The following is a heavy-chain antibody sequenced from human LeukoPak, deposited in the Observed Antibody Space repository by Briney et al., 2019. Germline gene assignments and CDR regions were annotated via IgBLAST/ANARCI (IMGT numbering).Heavy chain of an antibody. CDR1: GFTFSSYG. D-gene: IGHD6-19*01. J-gene: IGHJ4*02. CDR3: AKGSEYSSGWYYFDY. CDR2: ISYDGSNK. Sequence: QPGTSLRLSCAASGFTFSSYGMHSVRHAPGEGLEWVAVISYDGSNKYYADSVKGRFTLSRDNSKNTLYLQMNSLRAEDTAVYYCAKGSEYSSGWYYFDYWGQGTLVTVSS. V-gene: IGHV3-30*18.